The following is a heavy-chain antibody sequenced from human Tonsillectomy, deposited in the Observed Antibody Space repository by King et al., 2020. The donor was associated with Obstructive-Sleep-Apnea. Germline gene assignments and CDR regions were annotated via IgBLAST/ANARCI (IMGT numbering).Heavy chain of an antibody. Sequence: VQLEESGGGLVQPGESLRLSCAASGFTFSSYDMHWVRQATGKGLEWVSAIGTAGDTYYPGSVKGRFTISIENAKNSLYLQMNSLRAGDTAVYYCARDGVRGSFDLWGRGTLVTVSS. CDR3: ARDGVRGSFDL. CDR2: IGTAGDT. V-gene: IGHV3-13*04. CDR1: GFTFSSYD. J-gene: IGHJ2*01. D-gene: IGHD3-10*02.